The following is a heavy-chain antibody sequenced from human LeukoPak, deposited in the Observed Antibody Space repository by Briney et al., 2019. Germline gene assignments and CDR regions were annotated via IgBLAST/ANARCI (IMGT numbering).Heavy chain of an antibody. CDR2: IRYDGSNK. CDR1: GFTFSSYG. J-gene: IGHJ5*02. D-gene: IGHD1-26*01. V-gene: IGHV3-30*02. Sequence: GGSLRLSCAASGFTFSSYGMHWVRQAPGKGLEWVAFIRYDGSNKYYADSVKGRFTISRDNSKNTLYLQMNSLRAEDTAVYYCAKDDPVSGSYPNRFDPWGQGTLVTVSS. CDR3: AKDDPVSGSYPNRFDP.